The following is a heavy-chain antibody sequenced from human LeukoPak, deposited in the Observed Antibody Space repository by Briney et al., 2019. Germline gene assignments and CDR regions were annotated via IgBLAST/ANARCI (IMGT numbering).Heavy chain of an antibody. CDR3: ARSYDFWSGYYRSHWFDP. V-gene: IGHV4-34*01. CDR1: SGSFSGYY. CDR2: INHSGST. J-gene: IGHJ5*02. Sequence: PSETLSLTCAVYSGSFSGYYWSWMRQPPGEGLEWIGEINHSGSTNYNPSLKSRLTISVDTSKNQFSLKLTSVTAADTAVYYCARSYDFWSGYYRSHWFDPWGQGTLVTVSS. D-gene: IGHD3-3*01.